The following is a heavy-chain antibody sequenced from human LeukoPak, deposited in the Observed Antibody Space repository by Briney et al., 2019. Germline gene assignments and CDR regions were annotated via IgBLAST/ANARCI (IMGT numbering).Heavy chain of an antibody. V-gene: IGHV1-18*01. CDR1: GYTFTSYG. D-gene: IGHD3-22*01. CDR2: ISAYNCNT. CDR3: ARRARSDYYDSSDYFDY. Sequence: ASVKVSCKASGYTFTSYGISWVRQAPGQGLEWMGWISAYNCNTNYAQKLQGRVTMTTDTSTSTAYMELRSLRSDDTAVYYCARRARSDYYDSSDYFDYWDQGTLVTVSS. J-gene: IGHJ4*02.